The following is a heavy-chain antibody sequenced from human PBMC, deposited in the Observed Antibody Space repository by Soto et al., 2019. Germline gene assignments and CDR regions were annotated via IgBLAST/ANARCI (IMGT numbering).Heavy chain of an antibody. D-gene: IGHD2-2*03. CDR2: IYYSGST. V-gene: IGHV4-39*01. J-gene: IGHJ3*02. CDR3: ARRVDIIVVGTDAFDI. Sequence: SETLSLTCTVSGGSISSSSYYWGWIRQPPGKGLEWIGSIYYSGSTYYNPSLKSRVTISVDTSKNQFSLKLSSVTTADTAVYYCARRVDIIVVGTDAFDIWGQGTMVTVSS. CDR1: GGSISSSSYY.